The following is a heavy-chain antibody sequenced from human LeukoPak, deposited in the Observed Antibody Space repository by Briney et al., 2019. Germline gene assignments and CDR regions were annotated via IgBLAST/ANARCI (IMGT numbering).Heavy chain of an antibody. CDR2: INPNSGGT. J-gene: IGHJ4*02. V-gene: IGHV1-2*06. Sequence: APVKVSCKASGYTFTGYYMHWVRQAPGQGLEWMGRINPNSGGTNYAQKFQGRVTMTRDTSISTAYMELSRLRSDDTAVYYCARDSRIAAPFDYWGQGTLVTVSS. CDR1: GYTFTGYY. D-gene: IGHD6-6*01. CDR3: ARDSRIAAPFDY.